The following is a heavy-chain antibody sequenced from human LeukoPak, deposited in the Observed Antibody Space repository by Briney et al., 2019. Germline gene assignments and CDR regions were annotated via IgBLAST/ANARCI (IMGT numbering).Heavy chain of an antibody. D-gene: IGHD6-19*01. V-gene: IGHV3-21*04. CDR3: AKDHLPGIVVADRDY. J-gene: IGHJ4*02. Sequence: GGSLRLSCAASGFTFSRYSMNWVRQAPGKGLEWVSSISSSSSYIYYADSVKGRFTISRDNSKNTLYLQINSLRAEDTALYYCAKDHLPGIVVADRDYWGQGTLVTVSS. CDR1: GFTFSRYS. CDR2: ISSSSSYI.